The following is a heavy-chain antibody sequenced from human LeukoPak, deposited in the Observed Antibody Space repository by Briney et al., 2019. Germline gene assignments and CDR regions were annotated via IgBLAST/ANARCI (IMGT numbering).Heavy chain of an antibody. CDR3: AMGWVFLRAFDI. J-gene: IGHJ3*02. V-gene: IGHV4-34*01. CDR1: GGSFSGYY. D-gene: IGHD6-19*01. CDR2: INHSGST. Sequence: SETLSLTCAVYGGSFSGYYWSWIRQPPGKGLEWIGEINHSGSTNYNPSLKSRVTISVDTSKNQFSLKLSSVTAADTAVYYCAMGWVFLRAFDIWGQGTMVTVSS.